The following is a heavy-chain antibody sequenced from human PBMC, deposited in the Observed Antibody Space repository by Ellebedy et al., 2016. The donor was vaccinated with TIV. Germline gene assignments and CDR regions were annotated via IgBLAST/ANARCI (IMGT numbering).Heavy chain of an antibody. Sequence: GESPKISCAASGVSFSDVWVSWVRQAPGKGLEWVCRITKIRDGGTTDYAAPVNGRFIISRDDSKNTAYLQMNSLKNEDTATYYCTTGGHFYGDWGQGVLVTVSS. V-gene: IGHV3-15*01. CDR3: TTGGHFYGD. CDR1: GVSFSDVW. D-gene: IGHD4-17*01. CDR2: ITKIRDGGTT. J-gene: IGHJ4*02.